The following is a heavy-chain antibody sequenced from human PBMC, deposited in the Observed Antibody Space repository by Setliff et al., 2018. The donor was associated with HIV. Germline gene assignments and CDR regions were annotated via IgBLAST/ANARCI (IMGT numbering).Heavy chain of an antibody. CDR1: GYSFTNYW. Sequence: PGESLKISCKASGYSFTNYWIGWVRQMPGKGPEWMGIIHPGDSETRYSPSFQGQVIISADKSINTAYLQWSSLKASDTAMYYCASLQPDAVDAWGQGTTVTVSS. CDR3: ASLQPDAVDA. J-gene: IGHJ6*02. V-gene: IGHV5-51*01. CDR2: IHPGDSET.